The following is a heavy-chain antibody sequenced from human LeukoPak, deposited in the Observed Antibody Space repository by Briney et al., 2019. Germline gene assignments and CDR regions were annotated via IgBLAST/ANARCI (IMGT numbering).Heavy chain of an antibody. Sequence: GGSLRLSYAASGFTFSSYGMHWVRQAPGKGLEWVAVISYDGSNKYYADSVKGRFTISRDNSKNTLYLQMNSLRAEDTAVYYCAKDRGSYFDYWGQGTLVTVSS. CDR3: AKDRGSYFDY. CDR1: GFTFSSYG. J-gene: IGHJ4*02. CDR2: ISYDGSNK. D-gene: IGHD1-26*01. V-gene: IGHV3-30*18.